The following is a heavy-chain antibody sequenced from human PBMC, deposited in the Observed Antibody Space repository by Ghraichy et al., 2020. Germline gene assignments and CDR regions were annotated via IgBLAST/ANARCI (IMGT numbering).Heavy chain of an antibody. Sequence: SETLSLTCTVSGGSIISYYWSWIRQSAGKGLEWIGRIYSSGSTNYNPSLQSRVTMSVDTSKNQFSLKLSAVTAADTAVYYCARTRDGNYYYGMDVWGQGTTVTVSS. CDR1: GGSIISYY. CDR2: IYSSGST. CDR3: ARTRDGNYYYGMDV. J-gene: IGHJ6*02. V-gene: IGHV4-4*07. D-gene: IGHD5-24*01.